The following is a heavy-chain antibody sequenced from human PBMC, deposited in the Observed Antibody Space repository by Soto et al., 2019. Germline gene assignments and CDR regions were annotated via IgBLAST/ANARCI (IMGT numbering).Heavy chain of an antibody. Sequence: ETLSLTCTVSGGSISSYYWSWIRQPPGKGLEWIGYIYYIESTNYNPSLKSRVTISADTSKNQFSLKLSSVTAADTAVYYCARDYDSSGYYFDYWGQGTLVTVSS. J-gene: IGHJ4*02. CDR3: ARDYDSSGYYFDY. D-gene: IGHD3-22*01. CDR2: IYYIEST. CDR1: GGSISSYY. V-gene: IGHV4-59*01.